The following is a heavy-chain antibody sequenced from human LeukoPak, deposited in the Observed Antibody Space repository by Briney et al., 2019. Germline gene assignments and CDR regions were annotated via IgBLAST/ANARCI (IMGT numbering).Heavy chain of an antibody. J-gene: IGHJ3*02. Sequence: GGSLRLSRAASGFTFNTNAMSWVRQAPGKGLEWVSAISGRTGGTYYADSVKGRFTISRDNAKNSLYLQMNSLRAEDTAVYYCARVIIVGATGIWGQGTMVTVSS. CDR3: ARVIIVGATGI. CDR1: GFTFNTNA. D-gene: IGHD1-26*01. CDR2: ISGRTGGT. V-gene: IGHV3-23*01.